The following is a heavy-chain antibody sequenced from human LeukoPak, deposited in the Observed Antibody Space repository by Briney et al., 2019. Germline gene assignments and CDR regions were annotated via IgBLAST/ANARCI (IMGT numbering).Heavy chain of an antibody. CDR1: GFTFSSYA. CDR3: AKSFVVVTALDY. D-gene: IGHD2-21*02. V-gene: IGHV3-23*01. Sequence: GGSLRLSCAASGFTFSSYAMSWVRQAPGKGLEWVSAISGSGGSTYYADSVKGRFTISRDNPQNTLYLQMNSLRAEDTAVYYCAKSFVVVTALDYWGQGTLVTVSS. CDR2: ISGSGGST. J-gene: IGHJ4*02.